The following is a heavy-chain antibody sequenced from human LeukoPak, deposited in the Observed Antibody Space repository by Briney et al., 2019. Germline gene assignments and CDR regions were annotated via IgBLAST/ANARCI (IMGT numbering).Heavy chain of an antibody. V-gene: IGHV4-39*01. Sequence: SETLSLTCSVSGASISSSTYSWGWIRQPPRKGLEWIGSIYYSGSTYYNLSLKSRVTISVDTSKNQFSLKLSSVTAADTAVYYCARLGRAITMVRVYFDYWGQGTLVTVSS. D-gene: IGHD3-10*01. J-gene: IGHJ4*02. CDR1: GASISSSTYS. CDR2: IYYSGST. CDR3: ARLGRAITMVRVYFDY.